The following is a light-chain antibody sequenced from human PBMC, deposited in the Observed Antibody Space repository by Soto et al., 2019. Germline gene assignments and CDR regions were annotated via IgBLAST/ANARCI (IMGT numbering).Light chain of an antibody. J-gene: IGKJ1*01. Sequence: EIVLTQSPGTLSLSPWEIGTLSCRASQSVSSSYLAWYQQKPGQAPRLLMYGTSTRATGTPDRFSGSGSGTDFTLTISSLEPEDVAVYYCQQHGSSPRTFGQGTKVDIK. CDR1: QSVSSSY. CDR2: GTS. V-gene: IGKV3-20*01. CDR3: QQHGSSPRT.